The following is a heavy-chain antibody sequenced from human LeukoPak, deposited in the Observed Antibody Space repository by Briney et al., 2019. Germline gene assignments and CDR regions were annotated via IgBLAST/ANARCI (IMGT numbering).Heavy chain of an antibody. CDR3: AKDSQQQFLRYPFDS. CDR2: IWYDGSNK. CDR1: GFTFSNYG. V-gene: IGHV3-33*06. Sequence: PGGSLRLSCAASGFTFSNYGMHWVRQAPGKGLEWVAVIWYDGSNKYYADSVKGRFTISRDNSKNTLYLQMNSLRAEDTALYYCAKDSQQQFLRYPFDSWGQGTLVTVSS. D-gene: IGHD6-13*01. J-gene: IGHJ4*01.